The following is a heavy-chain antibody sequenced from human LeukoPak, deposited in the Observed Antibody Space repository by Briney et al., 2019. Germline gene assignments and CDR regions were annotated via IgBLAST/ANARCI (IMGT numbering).Heavy chain of an antibody. CDR2: ITSSPTTI. CDR1: GFIFRDRE. D-gene: IGHD5-18*01. J-gene: IGHJ4*02. Sequence: PGGSLRLSCAASGFIFRDREMNWVRQAPGKGLEWVAHITSSPTTIYYADSVRGRFTISRDNAKNSLYLQMNSLRAEDTAVYYCAPSLGINTAMVFDYWGQGTLVTVSS. V-gene: IGHV3-48*03. CDR3: APSLGINTAMVFDY.